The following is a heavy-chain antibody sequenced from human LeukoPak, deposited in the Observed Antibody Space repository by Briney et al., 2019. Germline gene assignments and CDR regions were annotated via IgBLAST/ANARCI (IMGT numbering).Heavy chain of an antibody. J-gene: IGHJ4*02. Sequence: GGSLRLSCAASGFTFSSYSMNWVRQAPGKGLEWVSSISSSSSYIYYADSVKGRFTISRDNAKNSLYLQMNSLRAEDTAVYYCARAPRGATTRYFDYWGQGTLVTVS. V-gene: IGHV3-21*01. CDR2: ISSSSSYI. D-gene: IGHD1-26*01. CDR3: ARAPRGATTRYFDY. CDR1: GFTFSSYS.